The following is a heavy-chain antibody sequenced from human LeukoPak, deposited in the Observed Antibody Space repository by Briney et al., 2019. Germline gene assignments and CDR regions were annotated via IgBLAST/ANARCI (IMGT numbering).Heavy chain of an antibody. J-gene: IGHJ4*02. D-gene: IGHD2-8*01. V-gene: IGHV4-39*01. CDR1: DGSISNSSFY. Sequence: PSGTLSLTCTVSDGSISNSSFYWGWIRQPPGKGLEWIGNIYYSGNTYYNSSLKSRVTISVDTSKNQFSLKLSSVTAADTAVYYCARANAGGLAMIFDYWGQGTLVTVSS. CDR2: IYYSGNT. CDR3: ARANAGGLAMIFDY.